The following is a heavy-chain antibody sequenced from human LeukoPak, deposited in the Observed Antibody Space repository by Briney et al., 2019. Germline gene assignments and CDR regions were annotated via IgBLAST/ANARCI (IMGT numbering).Heavy chain of an antibody. CDR2: ISSSSTTI. CDR1: GFTFSSYS. CDR3: ARYGGKIGQYYYYGMDV. Sequence: GGSLRLSCAASGFTFSSYSMNWVRQAPGKGLECISYISSSSTTIYYADSVKGRFTISRDNAKNSLYLQMNSLRAEDTAVYYCARYGGKIGQYYYYGMDVWGQGTTVTVSS. J-gene: IGHJ6*02. V-gene: IGHV3-48*04. D-gene: IGHD4-23*01.